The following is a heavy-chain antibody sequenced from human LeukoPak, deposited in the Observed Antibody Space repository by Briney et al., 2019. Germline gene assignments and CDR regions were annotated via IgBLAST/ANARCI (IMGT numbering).Heavy chain of an antibody. CDR1: GFTFSSYA. V-gene: IGHV3-21*01. Sequence: GGSLRLSCAASGFTFSSYAMSWVRQAPGRGLEWVSSISSSSSYIYYGDSVKGRFTISRDNAKNSLYLQMNSLTAEDTAVYYCAREGSDAFDMWGQGTLVTVSS. CDR3: AREGSDAFDM. J-gene: IGHJ3*02. CDR2: ISSSSSYI.